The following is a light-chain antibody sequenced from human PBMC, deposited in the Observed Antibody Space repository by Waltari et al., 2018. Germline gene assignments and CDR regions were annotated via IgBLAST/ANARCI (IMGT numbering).Light chain of an antibody. CDR1: SGHSSNI. CDR3: QTGGHGTWV. J-gene: IGLJ3*02. V-gene: IGLV4-69*01. Sequence: QLVLTQSPSASASLGAPVKLTCTLDSGHSSNIVARPQQQPEEGPRYLMKINSDGSHSKGAEIPDRFSGSSSGAERYLTISSVQSEDEADYYCQTGGHGTWVFGGGTKLTVL. CDR2: INSDGSH.